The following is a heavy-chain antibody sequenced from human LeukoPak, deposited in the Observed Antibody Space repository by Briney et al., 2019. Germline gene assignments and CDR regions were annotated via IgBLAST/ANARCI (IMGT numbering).Heavy chain of an antibody. D-gene: IGHD3-3*01. CDR2: ISAYNGNT. V-gene: IGHV1-18*01. CDR3: ARDGSYYDFWSGYYPYYYYGMDV. CDR1: GYTFTSYG. J-gene: IGHJ6*02. Sequence: ASVKVSCNASGYTFTSYGISWVRQAPGQGLEWMGWISAYNGNTNYAQKLQGRVTMTTDTSTSTAYMELRSLRSDDTAVYYCARDGSYYDFWSGYYPYYYYGMDVWGQGTTVTVSS.